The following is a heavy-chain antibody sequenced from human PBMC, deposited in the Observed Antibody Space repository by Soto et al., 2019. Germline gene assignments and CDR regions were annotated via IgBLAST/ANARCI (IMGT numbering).Heavy chain of an antibody. V-gene: IGHV4-34*01. CDR3: ARTSKFDC. D-gene: IGHD6-6*01. CDR2: INHSGST. CDR1: CGSFRGYY. Sequence: QVQLQQWGAGLLKPSETLSLTCAGYCGSFRGYYWSWIRQPPGKGLEWIGAINHSGSTNYNPSLKSRVTMSVDTSKNQFSLKLSSETAADTAVYYCARTSKFDCWGQGTLVTVSS. J-gene: IGHJ4*02.